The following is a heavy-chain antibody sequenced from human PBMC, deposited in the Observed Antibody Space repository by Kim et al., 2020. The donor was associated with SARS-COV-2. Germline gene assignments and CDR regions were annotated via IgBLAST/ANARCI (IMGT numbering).Heavy chain of an antibody. D-gene: IGHD3-22*01. J-gene: IGHJ4*02. CDR1: GGSISSYY. Sequence: SETLSLTCTVSGGSISSYYWSWIRQPPGKGLEWIGYIYYSGSTNYNPSLKSRVTISVDTSKNQFSLKLSSVTAADTAVYYCARGSGDSSGFTWGQGTLVTVSS. CDR2: IYYSGST. CDR3: ARGSGDSSGFT. V-gene: IGHV4-59*01.